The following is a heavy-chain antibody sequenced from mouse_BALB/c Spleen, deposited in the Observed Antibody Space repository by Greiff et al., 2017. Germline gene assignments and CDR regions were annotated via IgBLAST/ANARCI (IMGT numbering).Heavy chain of an antibody. CDR2: IWGGGST. J-gene: IGHJ4*01. V-gene: IGHV2-6-4*01. D-gene: IGHD1-1*01. CDR1: GFSLSRYS. CDR3: TRNYYGSSHAMDY. Sequence: VKLMESGPGLVAPSQSLSITCTVSGFSLSRYSVHWVRQPPGKGLEWLGMIWGGGSTDYNSALKSRLSISKDNSKSQVFLKMNSLQTDDTAMYYCTRNYYGSSHAMDYWGQGTSVTVSS.